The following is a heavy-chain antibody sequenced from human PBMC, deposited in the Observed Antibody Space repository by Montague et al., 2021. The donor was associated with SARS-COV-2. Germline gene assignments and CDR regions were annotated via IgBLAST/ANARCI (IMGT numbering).Heavy chain of an antibody. CDR2: IFHSGIT. V-gene: IGHV4-59*13. J-gene: IGHJ5*02. CDR3: ARTEYNWNDWFDP. Sequence: SETLSLTCSVSGGFISSYYWSWIRQSPGKGLEWIGYIFHSGITDYNPFLKSRVTIAVDMSKNQFSLQLNSVTAADSAVYYCARTEYNWNDWFDPWGQGTLVTVSS. CDR1: GGFISSYY. D-gene: IGHD1-20*01.